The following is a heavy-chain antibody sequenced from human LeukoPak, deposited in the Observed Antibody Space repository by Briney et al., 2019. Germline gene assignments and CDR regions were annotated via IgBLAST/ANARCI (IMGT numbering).Heavy chain of an antibody. Sequence: ASVTVSCKASGYTFTDYYMHWVRQAPGQGLEWMGWINPNSGGTSYAQKFQGRVTMTRDTSVTTAYMELSRLRSDDTAVYYCARYSGYDEPFEYWGQGTLVTVSS. V-gene: IGHV1-2*02. D-gene: IGHD5-12*01. CDR3: ARYSGYDEPFEY. CDR1: GYTFTDYY. J-gene: IGHJ4*02. CDR2: INPNSGGT.